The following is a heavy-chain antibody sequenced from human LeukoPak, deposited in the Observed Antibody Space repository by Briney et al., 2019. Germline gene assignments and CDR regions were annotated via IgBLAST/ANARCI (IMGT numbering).Heavy chain of an antibody. V-gene: IGHV6-1*01. Sequence: SQTLSLTCAISGDSVSSNSAPWTWIRQSPSRGLEWLGRTYYRSKWYNDYAVSVKSRITINPDTSKNQFSLQLTSVTPEDTAVYYCARNDAFDMWGQGTLATVSS. CDR2: TYYRSKWYN. J-gene: IGHJ3*02. CDR1: GDSVSSNSAP. CDR3: ARNDAFDM.